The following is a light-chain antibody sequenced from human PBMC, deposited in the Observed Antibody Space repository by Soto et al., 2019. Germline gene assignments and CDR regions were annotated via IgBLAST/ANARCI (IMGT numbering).Light chain of an antibody. CDR3: QQRSNWPRT. CDR2: GAS. J-gene: IGKJ1*01. V-gene: IGKV3D-20*02. CDR1: QSVSSSY. Sequence: VLTQSPGTLSLSPGERATLSCRASQSVSSSYLAWYQQKPGQAPRLLIYGASNRATGIPARFSGSGSGTDFTLTISSLEPEDFAVYYCQQRSNWPRTFGQGTKVDI.